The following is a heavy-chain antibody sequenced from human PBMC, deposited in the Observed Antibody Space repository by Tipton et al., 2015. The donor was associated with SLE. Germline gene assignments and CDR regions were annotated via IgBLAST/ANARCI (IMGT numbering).Heavy chain of an antibody. V-gene: IGHV4-31*03. Sequence: TLSLTCTVSGGSISSGGYYWSWIRQHPGKGLEWIGYIYYSGTTYYNPSLKSRATISVDTSKNQFYLKLSSVTAADTAVYYCARDSPGSGGYYYGMDVWGQGTTVTVSS. CDR1: GGSISSGGYY. CDR2: IYYSGTT. CDR3: ARDSPGSGGYYYGMDV. J-gene: IGHJ6*02. D-gene: IGHD1-26*01.